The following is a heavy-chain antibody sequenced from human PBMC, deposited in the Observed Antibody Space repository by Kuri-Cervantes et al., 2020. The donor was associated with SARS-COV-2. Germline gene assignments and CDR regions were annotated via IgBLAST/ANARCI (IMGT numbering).Heavy chain of an antibody. CDR3: AKAIVVVPAALPNFDY. J-gene: IGHJ4*02. D-gene: IGHD2-2*01. CDR1: GFTFSSYA. CDR2: ISGSGGST. V-gene: IGHV3-23*01. Sequence: GGSLRLSCAASGFTFSSYAMSWVRQAPGKGLEWVSAISGSGGSTYHADSVKGRFTISRDNSKNALYLQMNSLRAEDTAVYYCAKAIVVVPAALPNFDYWGQGILVTVSS.